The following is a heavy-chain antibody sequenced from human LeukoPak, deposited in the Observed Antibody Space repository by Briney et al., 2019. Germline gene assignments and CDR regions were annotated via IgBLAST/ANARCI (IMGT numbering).Heavy chain of an antibody. D-gene: IGHD6-13*01. J-gene: IGHJ4*02. CDR1: GFTFSSYW. Sequence: PGGSLRLSCAASGFTFSSYWMHWVRQAPGKGLVWVSRINTDGSSTSYADSVKGRFTISRDNAENTLYLQMNSLRAEDTAVYYCAAADYYFDYWGQGTLVTVSS. V-gene: IGHV3-74*01. CDR3: AAADYYFDY. CDR2: INTDGSST.